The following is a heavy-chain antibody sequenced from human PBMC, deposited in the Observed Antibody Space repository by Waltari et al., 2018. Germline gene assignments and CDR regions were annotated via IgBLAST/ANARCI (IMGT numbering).Heavy chain of an antibody. J-gene: IGHJ4*02. D-gene: IGHD3-3*01. CDR3: ARVHYDFWSGYYI. Sequence: QMQLVQSGAEVKKPGASVKVSCKASGYPFSDYDINWVRQATGHGLEWMGWIHPKSGKTVSAQNFQDRVTITREPSTSTVYMELSSLRSDDAAVYYCARVHYDFWSGYYIWGQGTLVTVPS. CDR1: GYPFSDYD. V-gene: IGHV1-8*02. CDR2: IHPKSGKT.